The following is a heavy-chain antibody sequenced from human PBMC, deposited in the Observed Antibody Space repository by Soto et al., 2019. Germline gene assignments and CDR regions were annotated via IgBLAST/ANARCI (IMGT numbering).Heavy chain of an antibody. CDR3: ATDRAAGYEYSGSYGPGQDAFDI. Sequence: GGSLRLSCAASGFTFSSYAMSWVRQAPGQGLEWVSAISGSGGSTYYADSVKGRFTIFIDNSKNTLYLQMNSLRAEDTAVYYCATDRAAGYEYSGSYGPGQDAFDIWGQGTMVTVSS. CDR1: GFTFSSYA. V-gene: IGHV3-23*01. J-gene: IGHJ3*02. D-gene: IGHD1-26*01. CDR2: ISGSGGST.